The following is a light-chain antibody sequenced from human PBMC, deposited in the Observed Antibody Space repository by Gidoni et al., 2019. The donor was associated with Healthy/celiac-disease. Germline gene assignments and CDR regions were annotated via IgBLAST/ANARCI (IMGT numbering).Light chain of an antibody. V-gene: IGLV3-19*01. J-gene: IGLJ1*01. Sequence: SSELTQDPAVSVALGQTVRITCQGDSLRSYYASWYQQKPGQAPVLGIYGKNNRPSGIPDRFSGSSSGNTASLTITGAQAEDEADYYCNSRDSSGNHLGDVFGTGTKVTVL. CDR2: GKN. CDR1: SLRSYY. CDR3: NSRDSSGNHLGDV.